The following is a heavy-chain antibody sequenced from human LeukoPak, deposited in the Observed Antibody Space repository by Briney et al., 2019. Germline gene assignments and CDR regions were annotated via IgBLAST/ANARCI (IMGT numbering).Heavy chain of an antibody. D-gene: IGHD3-10*01. Sequence: ASVKVSCKASGYSFTSYGISWVRQAPGQGLEWMGWISPYNSNTNYAQKFQGRVTLTTDTSTSTASMELRSLRSDDTAVYYCARHYYGSGTYYHFDFWGQGTLVTVSS. V-gene: IGHV1-18*01. CDR3: ARHYYGSGTYYHFDF. J-gene: IGHJ4*02. CDR1: GYSFTSYG. CDR2: ISPYNSNT.